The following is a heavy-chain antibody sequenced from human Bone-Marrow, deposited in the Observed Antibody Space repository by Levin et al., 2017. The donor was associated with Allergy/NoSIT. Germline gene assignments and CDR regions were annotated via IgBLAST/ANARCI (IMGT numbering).Heavy chain of an antibody. CDR2: INRGGTI. CDR3: TRGLGYGSESYSYFYYYIDV. V-gene: IGHV4-34*01. CDR1: GGSLSGYY. Sequence: PSETLSLTCGVSGGSLSGYYWSWIRQPPGKGLEWIGEINRGGTINYNPSLESRVTISVDMSRNQLSLKVSSATAADTAVYYCTRGLGYGSESYSYFYYYIDVWGNGTTVTVSS. J-gene: IGHJ6*03. D-gene: IGHD3-10*01.